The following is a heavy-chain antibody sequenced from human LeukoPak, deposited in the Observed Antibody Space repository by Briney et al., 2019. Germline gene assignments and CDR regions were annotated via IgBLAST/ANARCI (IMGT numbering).Heavy chain of an antibody. D-gene: IGHD6-13*01. CDR3: ARRSSSWFHYFDY. CDR1: GFTFSNYA. J-gene: IGHJ4*02. CDR2: ISSNGGST. V-gene: IGHV3-64*01. Sequence: QPGGSLRLSCAASGFTFSNYAMHWVRQAPGKGLEYVSAISSNGGSTYYANSVKGRFTTSRDNSNNTLYLQMGSLRAEDMAVYYCARRSSSWFHYFDYWGQGTLVTVSS.